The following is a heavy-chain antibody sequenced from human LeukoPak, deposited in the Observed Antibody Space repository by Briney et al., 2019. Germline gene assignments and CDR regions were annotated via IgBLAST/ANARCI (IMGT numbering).Heavy chain of an antibody. D-gene: IGHD3-22*01. CDR1: GYTFTGYY. J-gene: IGHJ4*02. Sequence: ASVKVSCKASGYTFTGYYMHWVRQAPGQGLEWMGRINPNSGGTNYAQKFQGRVTMTRDTSISTAYMELSRLRSDDTAAYYCARVKKYYYDSSGYSLLFDYWGQGTLVTVSS. V-gene: IGHV1-2*06. CDR3: ARVKKYYYDSSGYSLLFDY. CDR2: INPNSGGT.